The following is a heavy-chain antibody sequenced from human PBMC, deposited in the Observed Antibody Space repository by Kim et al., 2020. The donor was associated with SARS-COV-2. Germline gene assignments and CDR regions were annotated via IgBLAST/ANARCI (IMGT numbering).Heavy chain of an antibody. CDR3: AKGGSVHDYGDYFDY. D-gene: IGHD4-17*01. J-gene: IGHJ4*02. CDR1: GFTFSSYA. V-gene: IGHV3-23*01. Sequence: GGSLRLSCAASGFTFSSYAMSWVRQAPGKGLEWVSAISGSGGSTYYADSVKGRFTISRDNSKNTLYLQMNSLRAEDTAVYYCAKGGSVHDYGDYFDYWGQGTLVTVSS. CDR2: ISGSGGST.